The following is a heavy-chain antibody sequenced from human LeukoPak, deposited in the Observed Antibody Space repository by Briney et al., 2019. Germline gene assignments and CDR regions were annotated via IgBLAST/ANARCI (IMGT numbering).Heavy chain of an antibody. Sequence: ASVMVSCKASGYTFTAYSMHWVRQAPGQGLEWMGWINPDSGVTNYAQSFQGRVTMTRDTSISTAFMELSRLRSDDTAMYYCARVGVFSTWPPGDYYFDSWGQGTLVTVSS. D-gene: IGHD7-27*01. J-gene: IGHJ4*02. CDR2: INPDSGVT. CDR3: ARVGVFSTWPPGDYYFDS. V-gene: IGHV1-2*02. CDR1: GYTFTAYS.